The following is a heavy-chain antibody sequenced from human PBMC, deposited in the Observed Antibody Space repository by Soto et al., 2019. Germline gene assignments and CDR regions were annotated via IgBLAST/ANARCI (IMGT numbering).Heavy chain of an antibody. V-gene: IGHV1-2*02. D-gene: IGHD6-13*01. J-gene: IGHJ4*02. Sequence: RASVKVSCKASGYTFIDQYIHWVRQAPGQGLEWMGRINPNSGGTNYAQKFQGRVTMTRDTSISTAYMELTRLTSDDTAVYFCARETPYSSSWYYWGQGTLVTVSS. CDR1: GYTFIDQY. CDR3: ARETPYSSSWYY. CDR2: INPNSGGT.